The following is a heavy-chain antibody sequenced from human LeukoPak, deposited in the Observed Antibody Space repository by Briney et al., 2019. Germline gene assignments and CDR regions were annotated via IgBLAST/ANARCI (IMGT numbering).Heavy chain of an antibody. J-gene: IGHJ4*02. CDR3: APVDGYCSGGSCSY. V-gene: IGHV3-23*01. D-gene: IGHD2-15*01. CDR1: GFTFSSYA. Sequence: GGSLRLSCAASGFTFSSYAMSWVRQAPGKGLGWVSAISGSGGSTYYADSVKGRFTISRDNSKNTLYLQMNSLRAEDTAVYYCAPVDGYCSGGSCSYWGQGTLVTVSS. CDR2: ISGSGGST.